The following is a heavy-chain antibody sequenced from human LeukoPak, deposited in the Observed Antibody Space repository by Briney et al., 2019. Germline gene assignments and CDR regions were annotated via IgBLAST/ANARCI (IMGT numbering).Heavy chain of an antibody. CDR3: ARTLNYYDSRPIDY. CDR1: GGSISSSSYY. CDR2: TYYSGST. Sequence: SETLSLTCTVSGGSISSSSYYWGWIRQPPGKGLEWIGSTYYSGSTYYNPSLKSRVTISVDTSKNQFSLKLSSVTAADTAVYYCARTLNYYDSRPIDYWGQGTLVTVSS. V-gene: IGHV4-39*01. J-gene: IGHJ4*02. D-gene: IGHD3-22*01.